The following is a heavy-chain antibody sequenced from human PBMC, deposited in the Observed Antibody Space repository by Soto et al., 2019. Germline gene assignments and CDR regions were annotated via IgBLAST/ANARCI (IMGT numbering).Heavy chain of an antibody. CDR3: GRDDEDGGYCDIGD. D-gene: IGHD3-16*02. Sequence: QVQLVESGGGVVQPGRSLRLSCEASGFTFRNYIMHWVRQAPGKGLEWVAMILHDGNNEYGGSVKGRFTISRDNSKSTLYLQMNSLGTEDTAIGYCGRDDEDGGYCDIGDWGQGTLVTVSS. V-gene: IGHV3-30-3*01. CDR2: ILHDGNNE. J-gene: IGHJ4*02. CDR1: GFTFRNYI.